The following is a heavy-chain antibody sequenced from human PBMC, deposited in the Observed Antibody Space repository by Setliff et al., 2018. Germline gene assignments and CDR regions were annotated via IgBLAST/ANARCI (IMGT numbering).Heavy chain of an antibody. CDR3: ARKMRMSGRGHWYFDV. Sequence: SETLSLTCTVSGGSISSGSYYWSWIRQPAGKGLEWIGHIWRSVSTFYNPSLTSRISMSVDTSNNLFSMELASVTAADTAIYYCARKMRMSGRGHWYFDVWGRGTLVTVSS. CDR2: IWRSVST. J-gene: IGHJ2*01. CDR1: GGSISSGSYY. V-gene: IGHV4-61*09.